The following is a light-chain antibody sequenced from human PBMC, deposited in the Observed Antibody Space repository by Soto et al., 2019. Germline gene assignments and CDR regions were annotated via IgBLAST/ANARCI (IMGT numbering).Light chain of an antibody. CDR2: WAS. V-gene: IGKV4-1*01. CDR1: QSVLSSSNNENY. Sequence: DIVMTQSPDSLAVSLGERATINCKSSQSVLSSSNNENYLAWYQQKPRQPPKLLIYWASTRDSGVPDRFSGSRSGTHFSLTISSLQAEDVAVYYCQQYYTTPFTFGPGTKVDIK. CDR3: QQYYTTPFT. J-gene: IGKJ3*01.